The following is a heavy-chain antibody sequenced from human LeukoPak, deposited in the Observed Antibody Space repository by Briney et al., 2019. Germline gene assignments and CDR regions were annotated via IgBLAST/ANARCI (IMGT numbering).Heavy chain of an antibody. V-gene: IGHV1-69*05. Sequence: SVKASCKASGGTFSSYAISWVRQAPGQGLEWMGRIIPIFGTANYAQKFQGRVTITTDESTSTAYMELSSLRSEDTAVYYCARDGSYDILTGYLPLDYWGQGTLVTVSS. D-gene: IGHD3-9*01. CDR2: IIPIFGTA. CDR3: ARDGSYDILTGYLPLDY. CDR1: GGTFSSYA. J-gene: IGHJ4*02.